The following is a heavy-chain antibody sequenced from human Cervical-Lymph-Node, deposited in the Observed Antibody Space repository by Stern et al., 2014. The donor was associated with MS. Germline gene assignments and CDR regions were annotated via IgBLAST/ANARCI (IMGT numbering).Heavy chain of an antibody. CDR1: GFTFSGYW. D-gene: IGHD3-16*01. J-gene: IGHJ4*02. CDR3: TRDIGGAAGY. CDR2: IDTDGTIT. Sequence: EDQLVESGGGLVQPGASLTLSCAASGFTFSGYWMHWVRHAPGQGLEWVSRIDTDGTITSYAGSVKGRFTISRDNAKNTLFLQMHSLRAEDTALYYCTRDIGGAAGYWGQGTLVTVSS. V-gene: IGHV3-74*01.